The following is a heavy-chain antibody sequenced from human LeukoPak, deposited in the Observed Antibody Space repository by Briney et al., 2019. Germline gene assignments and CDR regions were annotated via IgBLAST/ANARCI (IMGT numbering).Heavy chain of an antibody. D-gene: IGHD5/OR15-5a*01. Sequence: ASVKVSCKASGYTFIHYDIYWVRQATGQGLEWMGRIHPGSGGTDYAQRFQGRVTMTRDTSIGTAYMELRSLTSEGTAIYYCARSVAAFDIWGQGTMVTVSS. CDR2: IHPGSGGT. J-gene: IGHJ3*02. V-gene: IGHV1-8*01. CDR1: GYTFIHYD. CDR3: ARSVAAFDI.